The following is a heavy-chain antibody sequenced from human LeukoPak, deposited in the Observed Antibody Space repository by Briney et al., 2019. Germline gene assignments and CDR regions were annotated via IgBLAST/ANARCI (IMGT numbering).Heavy chain of an antibody. CDR3: ARMTTTGTTSDY. J-gene: IGHJ4*02. CDR2: INPNSGGT. CDR1: GYTFTGYY. D-gene: IGHD1-1*01. Sequence: ASVKVSCKASGYTFTGYYMHWVRQAPGQGLGWMGWINPNSGGTNYAQKFQGRVTMTRDTSISTAYMELSRLRSDDTAVYYCARMTTTGTTSDYWGQGTLVTVSS. V-gene: IGHV1-2*02.